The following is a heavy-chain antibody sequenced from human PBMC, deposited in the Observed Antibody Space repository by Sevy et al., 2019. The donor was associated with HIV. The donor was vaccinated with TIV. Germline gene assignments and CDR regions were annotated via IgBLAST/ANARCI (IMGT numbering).Heavy chain of an antibody. D-gene: IGHD2-8*01. CDR3: CTEGNVLLAEGWGHWFDP. Sequence: WIRQPPGKGLEWIGRIKNKPDGGTTDYAAPVKGRFTISRDDSKNTLYLQMNSLKTEDTAVYYCCTEGNVLLAEGWGHWFDPWGQGTLVTVSS. J-gene: IGHJ5*02. CDR2: IKNKPDGGTT. V-gene: IGHV3-15*01.